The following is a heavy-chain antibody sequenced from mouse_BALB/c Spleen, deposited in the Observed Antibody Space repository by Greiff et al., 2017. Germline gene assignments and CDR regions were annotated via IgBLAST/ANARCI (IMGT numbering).Heavy chain of an antibody. V-gene: IGHV1-4*01. CDR1: GYTFTSYT. CDR2: INPSSGYT. J-gene: IGHJ4*01. CDR3: ARWGLLHYYAMDY. D-gene: IGHD2-3*01. Sequence: VKLQESGAELARPGASVQMSCKASGYTFTSYTMHWVKQRPGQGLEWIGYINPSSGYTNYNQKFKDKATLTADKSSSTAYMQLSSLTSEDSAVYYCARWGLLHYYAMDYWGQGTSVTVSS.